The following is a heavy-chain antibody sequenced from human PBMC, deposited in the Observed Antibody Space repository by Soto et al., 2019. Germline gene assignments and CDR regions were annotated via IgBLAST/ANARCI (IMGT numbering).Heavy chain of an antibody. CDR2: IKQDGSEK. CDR1: GFTFSSYW. V-gene: IGHV3-7*01. Sequence: GGSLRLSCAASGFTFSSYWMSWVRQAPGKGLEWVANIKQDGSEKYYVDSVKGRFTISRDNAKNSLYLQMNSLRAEDTAVYYCAREGGYCSGGSCYTADAFDIWGQGTRVTVS. CDR3: AREGGYCSGGSCYTADAFDI. J-gene: IGHJ3*02. D-gene: IGHD2-15*01.